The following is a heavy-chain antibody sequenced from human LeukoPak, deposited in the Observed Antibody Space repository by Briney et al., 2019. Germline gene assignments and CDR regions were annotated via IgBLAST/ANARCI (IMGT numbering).Heavy chain of an antibody. CDR1: GGSISGHH. CDR3: ARSAGAGSYAWFDP. J-gene: IGHJ5*02. CDR2: MYYSGTST. V-gene: IGHV4-59*08. D-gene: IGHD3-10*01. Sequence: SETLSLTCTVSGGSISGHHWSWIRQPPGKGLEWIGYMYYSGTSTNYNPSLKSRVTISVDTSKNQFSLKLSSVTAADTAVYYCARSAGAGSYAWFDPWGQGTQVTVSS.